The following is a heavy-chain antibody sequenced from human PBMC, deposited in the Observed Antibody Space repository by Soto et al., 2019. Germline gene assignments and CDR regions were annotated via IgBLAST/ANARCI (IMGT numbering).Heavy chain of an antibody. CDR1: GGCISSYY. CDR3: AREKQLGALYYYYYMDV. D-gene: IGHD6-6*01. J-gene: IGHJ6*03. Sequence: SETLALTCTVSGGCISSYYWSWIRQPPGKGLEWIGYIYYSGSTNYNPSLKSRVTISVDTSKNQLSLKLSSVTAADTAVYYCAREKQLGALYYYYYMDVWGKGTTVTVSS. V-gene: IGHV4-59*01. CDR2: IYYSGST.